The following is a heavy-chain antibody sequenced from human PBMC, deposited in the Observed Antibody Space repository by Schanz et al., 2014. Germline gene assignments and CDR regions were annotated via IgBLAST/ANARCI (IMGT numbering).Heavy chain of an antibody. D-gene: IGHD6-19*01. CDR1: GYTFTTYA. Sequence: QLVQSGAEVKKPGASVNISCKASGYTFTTYALNWVRQAPGQGLEWMGWINSNTGNPTYAQGFTGRFVFSLDTSVSTAYLQISSLKAEDTAAYYCTTETIAMAGTFSIWGQGTLVTVSS. CDR2: INSNTGNP. J-gene: IGHJ4*02. V-gene: IGHV7-4-1*02. CDR3: TTETIAMAGTFSI.